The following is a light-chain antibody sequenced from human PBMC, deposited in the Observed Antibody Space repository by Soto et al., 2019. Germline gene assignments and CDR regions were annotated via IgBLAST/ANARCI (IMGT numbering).Light chain of an antibody. J-gene: IGKJ4*01. CDR3: QQYANLPLT. V-gene: IGKV1-33*01. Sequence: DIQMEIKTSSVCASVEESGTLTWPASQDISNYLNWYQQKPGKAPKLLIYDASNLETGVPSRFSGSGSGTDFTFIISRVQPEDIATYYIQQYANLPLTFGGGTKVDIK. CDR1: QDISNY. CDR2: DAS.